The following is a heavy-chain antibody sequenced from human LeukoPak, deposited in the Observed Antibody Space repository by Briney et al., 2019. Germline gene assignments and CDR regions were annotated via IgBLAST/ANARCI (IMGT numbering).Heavy chain of an antibody. V-gene: IGHV3-23*01. CDR2: ISGSGGST. J-gene: IGHJ4*02. CDR1: GFTFSSYA. CDR3: AKDSSSGYYYPTTAFDY. Sequence: HPGGSLRLSCAASGFTFSSYAMSWVRQAPGKGLEWVSAISGSGGSTYYADSVKGRFTISRDNSKNTLYLQMNSLRAEDTAVYYCAKDSSSGYYYPTTAFDYWGQGTLVTVSS. D-gene: IGHD3-22*01.